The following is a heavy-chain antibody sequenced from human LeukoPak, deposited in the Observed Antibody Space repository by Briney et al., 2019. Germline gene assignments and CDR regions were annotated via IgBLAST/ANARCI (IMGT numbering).Heavy chain of an antibody. CDR2: ISSSGSTI. CDR1: GFTFSDYH. D-gene: IGHD3-22*01. J-gene: IGHJ4*02. CDR3: AKGSYYDSSGSFYFDY. V-gene: IGHV3-11*01. Sequence: GGSLRLSCAASGFTFSDYHMSWIRQAPGKGLEWVSYISSSGSTIYYADSVKGRFTISRDNAKNSLYLQMNSLRAEDTAAYYCAKGSYYDSSGSFYFDYWGQGTLVTVSS.